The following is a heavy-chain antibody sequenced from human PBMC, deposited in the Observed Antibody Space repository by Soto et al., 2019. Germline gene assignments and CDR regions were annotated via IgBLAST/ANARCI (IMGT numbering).Heavy chain of an antibody. CDR3: ARDGPGWYFDR. Sequence: XSVQVSCKTSGDTFSRSATDWVRQVPGQRPEWMGWIHAGNGNTKYSQKFQDRLTVTRDTSASTAYMELSSLRSEDTGIYYCARDGPGWYFDRWGQGTLVTVSS. CDR2: IHAGNGNT. V-gene: IGHV1-3*01. CDR1: GDTFSRSA. J-gene: IGHJ4*02. D-gene: IGHD6-19*01.